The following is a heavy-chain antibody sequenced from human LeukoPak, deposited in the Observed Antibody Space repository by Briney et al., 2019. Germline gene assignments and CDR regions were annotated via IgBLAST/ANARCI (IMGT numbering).Heavy chain of an antibody. D-gene: IGHD6-19*01. J-gene: IGHJ4*02. CDR2: INPNSGGT. V-gene: IGHV1-2*02. Sequence: ASVKVSCKASGYTFTGYYMHWVRQAPGQGLEWMGWINPNSGGTNYAQRFQGRVTMTTDTSTSTAYMELRSLRSDDTAVYYCARKPFGSGWYYFDYWGQGTLVTVSS. CDR1: GYTFTGYY. CDR3: ARKPFGSGWYYFDY.